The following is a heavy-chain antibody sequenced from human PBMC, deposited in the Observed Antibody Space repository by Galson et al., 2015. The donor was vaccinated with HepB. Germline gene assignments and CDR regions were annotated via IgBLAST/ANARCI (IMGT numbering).Heavy chain of an antibody. CDR2: IIPIFGTA. J-gene: IGHJ4*02. CDR3: ASQFGVGATPNSLDY. Sequence: SVKASCKASGGTFSSYAISWVRQAPGQGLEWMGGIIPIFGTANYAQKFQGRVTVTADESTSTAYMELSSLRSEDTAVYYCASQFGVGATPNSLDYWGQGTLVTVSS. D-gene: IGHD1-26*01. CDR1: GGTFSSYA. V-gene: IGHV1-69*13.